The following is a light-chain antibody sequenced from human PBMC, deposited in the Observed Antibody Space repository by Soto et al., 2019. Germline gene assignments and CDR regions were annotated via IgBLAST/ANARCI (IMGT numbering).Light chain of an antibody. CDR2: GAS. Sequence: EVVLTQSPATLSLSPGERATLSCTASQSVTSNLAWYQQKRGQAPRLLIYGASTRATGIPARFSGSGSGTEFTLTISSLQSEDLAVYYYQQYNNWPLTFGGGTKVEIK. CDR3: QQYNNWPLT. V-gene: IGKV3-15*01. J-gene: IGKJ4*01. CDR1: QSVTSN.